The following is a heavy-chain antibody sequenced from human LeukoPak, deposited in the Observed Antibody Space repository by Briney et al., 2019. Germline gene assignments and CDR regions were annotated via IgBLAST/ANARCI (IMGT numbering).Heavy chain of an antibody. V-gene: IGHV3-21*01. CDR1: GFTFSSYS. Sequence: GGSLRLSCAASGFTFSSYSMNWVRQAPGKGLEWVSSISSSSSYIYYADSVKGRFTISRDKAKISLYLQMNSLRAEDTAVYYCARDRRTSYGSVRYWGQGTLVTVSS. J-gene: IGHJ4*02. D-gene: IGHD3-10*01. CDR3: ARDRRTSYGSVRY. CDR2: ISSSSSYI.